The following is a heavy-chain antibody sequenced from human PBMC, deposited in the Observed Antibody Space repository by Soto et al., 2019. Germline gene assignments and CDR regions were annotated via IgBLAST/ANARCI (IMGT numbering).Heavy chain of an antibody. J-gene: IGHJ3*02. V-gene: IGHV4-59*01. CDR2: MYNTGST. CDR3: ARRYGYAFDI. D-gene: IGHD4-17*01. Sequence: SETLSLTCTVSGGSISGYYWSWIRQPPGKGLEWIGYMYNTGSTVYNPSFKSRVTISVDTSKNQFSLKLSSVTAADTAVYYCARRYGYAFDIWGQGTMVTVS. CDR1: GGSISGYY.